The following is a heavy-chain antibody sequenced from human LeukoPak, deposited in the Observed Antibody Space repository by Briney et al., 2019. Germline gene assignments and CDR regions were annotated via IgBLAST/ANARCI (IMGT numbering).Heavy chain of an antibody. CDR2: ISAYNGNT. Sequence: ASVKVPCKASGYTFTSYGISWVRQAPGQGLEWMGWISAYNGNTNYAQKLQGRVTMTTDTSTSTAYMELRSLRSDDTAVYYCATSQGIAVAGRGLDYWGQGTLVTVSS. J-gene: IGHJ4*02. CDR1: GYTFTSYG. CDR3: ATSQGIAVAGRGLDY. V-gene: IGHV1-18*01. D-gene: IGHD6-19*01.